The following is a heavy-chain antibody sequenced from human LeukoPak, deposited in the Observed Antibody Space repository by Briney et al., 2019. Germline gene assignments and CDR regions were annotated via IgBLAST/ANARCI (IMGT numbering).Heavy chain of an antibody. CDR1: GFTFSTYT. CDR2: ISSDPNYI. Sequence: PGGSLRLSCATSGFTFSTYTMNWVRQAPGKGLEWVSSISSDPNYIYYADSVRGRFTISRDDAKNSLYLQMHSLRAEDTAVYYCAKEDVVVVIGGTYDAFDIWGQGTMVTVSS. J-gene: IGHJ3*02. CDR3: AKEDVVVVIGGTYDAFDI. D-gene: IGHD2-21*01. V-gene: IGHV3-21*04.